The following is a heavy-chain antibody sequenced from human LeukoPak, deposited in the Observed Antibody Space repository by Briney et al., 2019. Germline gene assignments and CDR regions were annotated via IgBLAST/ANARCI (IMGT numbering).Heavy chain of an antibody. CDR1: GGSISSYY. D-gene: IGHD5-12*01. CDR3: ARYSGYEYYFDY. J-gene: IGHJ4*02. Sequence: SETLSLTCSVSGGSISSYYWSWIRQPPGKGLEWIGYIYYSGSTNYNPSLKSRVTISVDTSKNQFSLKLSSVTAADTAVYYCARYSGYEYYFDYWDQGTLVTVSS. CDR2: IYYSGST. V-gene: IGHV4-59*08.